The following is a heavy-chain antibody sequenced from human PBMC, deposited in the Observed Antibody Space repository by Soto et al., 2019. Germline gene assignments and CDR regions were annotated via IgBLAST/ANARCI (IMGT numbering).Heavy chain of an antibody. CDR3: AKGGYTFAYE. CDR2: ISPSASDT. Sequence: GGPLRLSCAASGVSFSTSSMAWVRQPPGKGLEWVSAISPSASDTLYADSVKGRFTISRDNSQNTLFLQMTSLRADDTAVYYCAKGGYTFAYEWGQGALVTVSS. D-gene: IGHD5-18*01. V-gene: IGHV3-23*01. J-gene: IGHJ4*02. CDR1: GVSFSTSS.